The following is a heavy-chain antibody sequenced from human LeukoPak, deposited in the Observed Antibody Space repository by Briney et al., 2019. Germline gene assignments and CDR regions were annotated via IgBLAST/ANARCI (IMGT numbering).Heavy chain of an antibody. CDR3: AREIGESLSDSFDI. J-gene: IGHJ3*02. CDR1: LYTFTIYG. D-gene: IGHD4-17*01. CDR2: ISAYNGNT. Sequence: ASVKVSRKASLYTFTIYGISWLRQAPGQGGAWMGLISAYNGNTNYAQKLHGRVTMTTDTSTSTGYMELRSLRSDDTAVYYCAREIGESLSDSFDIWGQGTVVTV. V-gene: IGHV1-18*01.